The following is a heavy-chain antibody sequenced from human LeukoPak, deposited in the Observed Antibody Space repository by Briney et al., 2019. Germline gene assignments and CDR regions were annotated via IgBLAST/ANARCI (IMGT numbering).Heavy chain of an antibody. D-gene: IGHD2-2*01. V-gene: IGHV4-39*01. CDR2: IYYSGST. Sequence: SETLSLTCTVSRGSSRSSRYYWGWIRQPPGKGLEWIGSIYYSGSTYYNPSLKSRVTISVDTSKNQFSLKLSSVTAADTAVYFCARHPYQLLWLSWFDPWGQGTLVTVSS. J-gene: IGHJ5*02. CDR3: ARHPYQLLWLSWFDP. CDR1: RGSSRSSRYY.